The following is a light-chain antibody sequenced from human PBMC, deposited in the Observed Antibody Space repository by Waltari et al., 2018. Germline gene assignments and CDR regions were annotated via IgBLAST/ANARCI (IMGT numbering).Light chain of an antibody. V-gene: IGLV4-69*01. Sequence: QLVLTQSPSASASLGASVKLTCTLSSGHSSYAIAWHQQHPETGPRYLMKLNSDGSHSQGDGIPDRFSGSSSGAERYLTIASLQSEDEADYYCQTWGTGIWVFGGGTKLTVL. CDR3: QTWGTGIWV. J-gene: IGLJ3*02. CDR1: SGHSSYA. CDR2: LNSDGSH.